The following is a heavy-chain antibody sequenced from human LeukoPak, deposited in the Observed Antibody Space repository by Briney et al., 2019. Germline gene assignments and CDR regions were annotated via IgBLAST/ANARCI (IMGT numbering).Heavy chain of an antibody. CDR2: IKQDGSEN. V-gene: IGHV3-7*01. D-gene: IGHD6-19*01. CDR1: GFTFSSYW. Sequence: PGGSLRLSCAASGFTFSSYWMSWVRQAPGKGLEWVATIKQDGSENHYVDSVKGRFTISRDNAKSSLYLQMKSLRAEDTAVYSCGREGNSSGWYLGAFDIWGQGTMVTVSS. J-gene: IGHJ3*02. CDR3: GREGNSSGWYLGAFDI.